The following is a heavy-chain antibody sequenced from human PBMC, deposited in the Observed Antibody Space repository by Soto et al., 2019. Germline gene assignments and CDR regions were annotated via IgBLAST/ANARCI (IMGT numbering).Heavy chain of an antibody. Sequence: QLHLQESGPGLVKPSETLSLTCTVSGGSISSSRYYWGWIRQPPGKGLEWIGSIYFSGSTYYNPSLKSRVNISLDTPKKQFSLNLSSVTAADTAVYYCARLNYGSGSFYNPRGAFDIWGQGTMVTVSS. J-gene: IGHJ3*02. D-gene: IGHD3-10*01. V-gene: IGHV4-39*01. CDR1: GGSISSSRYY. CDR2: IYFSGST. CDR3: ARLNYGSGSFYNPRGAFDI.